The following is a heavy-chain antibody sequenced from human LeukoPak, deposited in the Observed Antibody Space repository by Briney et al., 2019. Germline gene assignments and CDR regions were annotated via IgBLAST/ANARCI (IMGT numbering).Heavy chain of an antibody. V-gene: IGHV4-34*01. J-gene: IGHJ4*02. CDR2: ISHSGST. CDR1: GGSFSDYF. CDR3: ARAVRGYCSGGSCYFDY. Sequence: SGTLSLTCAVYGGSFSDYFWSWIRQPPGKGLEWIGEISHSGSTTYNPSLRSRVTISGDTSKKQFSLKLSSVTAADTAVYYCARAVRGYCSGGSCYFDYWGQGTLVTVSS. D-gene: IGHD2-15*01.